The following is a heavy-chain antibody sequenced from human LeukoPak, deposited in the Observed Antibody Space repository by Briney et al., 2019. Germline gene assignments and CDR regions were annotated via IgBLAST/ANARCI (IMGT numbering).Heavy chain of an antibody. J-gene: IGHJ4*02. Sequence: GASVKVSCKASGYPFTNYGISWVRQVAGQGLEWMGWISNYNGYTKYADKFQGRVTMTTDTSTTTAHMELRSLRSGDTAVYYCARDLGAAGWTSSGWFRTPDYWGQGTLVTVSS. D-gene: IGHD6-19*01. CDR3: ARDLGAAGWTSSGWFRTPDY. CDR1: GYPFTNYG. CDR2: ISNYNGYT. V-gene: IGHV1-18*01.